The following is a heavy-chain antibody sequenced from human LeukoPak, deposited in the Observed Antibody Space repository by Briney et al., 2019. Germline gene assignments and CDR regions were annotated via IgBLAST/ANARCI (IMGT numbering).Heavy chain of an antibody. J-gene: IGHJ4*02. CDR3: ARAGAVAGIPFDH. CDR2: INPNSGGT. V-gene: IGHV1-2*02. Sequence: ASVKVSCKASGYTFTGYYMHWVRQAPGQGLEWMGWINPNSGGTNYAQKFQGRVTMTRDTSISTAYMELSRPRSDDTAVYCCARAGAVAGIPFDHWGQGTLVTVSS. CDR1: GYTFTGYY. D-gene: IGHD6-19*01.